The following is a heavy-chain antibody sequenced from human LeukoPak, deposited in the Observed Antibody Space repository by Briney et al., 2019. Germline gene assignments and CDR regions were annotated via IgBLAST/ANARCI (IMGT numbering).Heavy chain of an antibody. CDR2: IYYTGTT. CDR1: GGSISSSLYH. D-gene: IGHD3-22*01. Sequence: PSETLSLTCTVSGGSISSSLYHWGWIRQSPGKNLEWLGSIYYTGTTHYNPSLKSRVTISVDTSKNQFSLNLSSVTAADTAVYYCARDQAYYDSSGLDAFDIWGQGTMVTVSS. V-gene: IGHV4-39*02. CDR3: ARDQAYYDSSGLDAFDI. J-gene: IGHJ3*02.